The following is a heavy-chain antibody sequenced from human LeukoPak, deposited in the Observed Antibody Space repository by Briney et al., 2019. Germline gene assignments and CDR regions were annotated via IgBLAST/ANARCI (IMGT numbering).Heavy chain of an antibody. D-gene: IGHD2-2*01. V-gene: IGHV1-2*02. J-gene: IGHJ4*02. CDR3: ARVAEDCSSTSCYAGVDY. Sequence: ASVKVSCKASGYTFTGYYIHWIRQAPGQGLEWMGWVNPHSGVTNYAQKFQGRVTMTRDTSINTAYMEVSSLRSDDTAVYYCARVAEDCSSTSCYAGVDYWGQGTLVTVSS. CDR1: GYTFTGYY. CDR2: VNPHSGVT.